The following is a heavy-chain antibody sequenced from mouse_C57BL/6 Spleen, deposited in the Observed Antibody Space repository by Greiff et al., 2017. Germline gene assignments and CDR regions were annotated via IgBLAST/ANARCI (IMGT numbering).Heavy chain of an antibody. CDR1: GYTFTDYN. CDR2: INPNNGGT. CDR3: ARKRLHLDY. D-gene: IGHD2-2*01. V-gene: IGHV1-22*01. J-gene: IGHJ2*01. Sequence: EVMLVESGPELVKPGASVKMSCKASGYTFTDYNMHWVKQSHGKSLEWIGYINPNNGGTSYNQKFKGKATLTVNKSSSTAYMELRSLTSEDSAVYYCARKRLHLDYWGQGTTLTVSS.